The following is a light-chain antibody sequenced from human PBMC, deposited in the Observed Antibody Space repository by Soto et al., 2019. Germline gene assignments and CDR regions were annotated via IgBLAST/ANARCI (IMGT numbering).Light chain of an antibody. CDR3: HQSYSTPRT. V-gene: IGKV1-39*01. CDR2: AAS. Sequence: DIQMTQSPSSLSASVGDRVIITCRASQNIGSYLSWYQQKPGKAPDLLIYAASSLHSGVPSMFSGSGSGTDFTLTISSLQPEDFATYYCHQSYSTPRTFGQGTKVEIK. CDR1: QNIGSY. J-gene: IGKJ1*01.